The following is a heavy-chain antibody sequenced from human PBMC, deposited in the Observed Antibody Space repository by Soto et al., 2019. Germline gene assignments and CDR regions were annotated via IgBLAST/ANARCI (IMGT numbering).Heavy chain of an antibody. D-gene: IGHD3-22*01. V-gene: IGHV4-34*01. Sequence: SETLSLTCAVYGGSFSGYYWSWIRQPPGKGLEWIGEINHSGSTNYNPSLKSRVTISVDTSKNQFSLKLSSVTAADTAVYYCAIGRYYYGRSGYYWKRNCFGPWGQGTRVTVAS. J-gene: IGHJ5*02. CDR3: AIGRYYYGRSGYYWKRNCFGP. CDR1: GGSFSGYY. CDR2: INHSGST.